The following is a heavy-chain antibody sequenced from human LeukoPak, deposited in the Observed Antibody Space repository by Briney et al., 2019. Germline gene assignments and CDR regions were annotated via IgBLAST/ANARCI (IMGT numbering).Heavy chain of an antibody. CDR3: ARGDIVVTGPFDY. V-gene: IGHV3-30*04. CDR1: GFTFSNYA. Sequence: GGSLRLSCAASGFTFSNYALHWVRQAPGKGLEWVAVVSSDGSNQYYADSVKGRFTISRDNSKNTLYLQMNSLRAEDTAVSYCARGDIVVTGPFDYWGQGTLVTVSS. D-gene: IGHD2-15*01. J-gene: IGHJ4*02. CDR2: VSSDGSNQ.